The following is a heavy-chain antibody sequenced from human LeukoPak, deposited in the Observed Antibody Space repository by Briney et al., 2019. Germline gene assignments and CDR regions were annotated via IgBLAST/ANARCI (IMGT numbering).Heavy chain of an antibody. CDR1: GFTFRIYA. J-gene: IGHJ4*02. CDR3: VTQFGPTLAYCGGVCYAA. D-gene: IGHD2-21*02. CDR2: IHSSGVAT. V-gene: IGHV3-23*05. Sequence: GGSLRLSCAASGFTFRIYAMSWVRQAPGKGLEWVSSIHSSGVATDYADSVKGRFTIFRDNSKNTLSLQMDSLRVEDTAVYYCVTQFGPTLAYCGGVCYAAGGQGTLVTVSS.